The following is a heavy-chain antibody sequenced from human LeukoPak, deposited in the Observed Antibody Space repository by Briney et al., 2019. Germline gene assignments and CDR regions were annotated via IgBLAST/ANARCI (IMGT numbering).Heavy chain of an antibody. CDR2: IYYSGST. V-gene: IGHV4-61*08. Sequence: SETLSLTCAVSGGSISTGGYSWSWIRQPPGKGLEWIGYIYYSGSTNYDPSLKSRVTISVDTSRNQFSLKLSSVTAADTAVYYCARRDDRLNAFEIWGQGTMVTVST. J-gene: IGHJ3*02. CDR1: GGSISTGGYS. CDR3: ARRDDRLNAFEI. D-gene: IGHD3-16*01.